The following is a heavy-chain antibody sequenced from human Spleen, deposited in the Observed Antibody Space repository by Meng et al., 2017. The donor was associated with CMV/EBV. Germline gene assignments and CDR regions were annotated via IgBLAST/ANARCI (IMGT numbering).Heavy chain of an antibody. CDR1: GFSVSVTH. CDR2: IYSGDRT. J-gene: IGHJ2*01. Sequence: GESLKISCVASGFSVSVTHMSWVRQAPGKGLECVSIIYSGDRTYYADSVKGRFIISRDNSKNALYLQMNSLRVEDTAVYYCVKECYDFWSGYYTRGYFDLWGRGTLVTVSS. V-gene: IGHV3-53*01. D-gene: IGHD3-3*01. CDR3: VKECYDFWSGYYTRGYFDL.